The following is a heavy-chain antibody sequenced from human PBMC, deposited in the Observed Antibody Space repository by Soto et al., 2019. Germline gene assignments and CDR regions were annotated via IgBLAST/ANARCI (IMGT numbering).Heavy chain of an antibody. CDR2: ISGSGGRT. V-gene: IGHV3-23*01. J-gene: IGHJ3*02. Sequence: EVQLLESGGNLIQPGGSLRLSCAASGFTFRNYAMSWVRQAPAAGPEWVSGISGSGGRTYYADSVKGRFTTSRDNSNNALFLEMNSLRAEDTALYYCAKDPNGDYVGAFDIWGRGTMVTVSS. CDR1: GFTFRNYA. CDR3: AKDPNGDYVGAFDI. D-gene: IGHD4-17*01.